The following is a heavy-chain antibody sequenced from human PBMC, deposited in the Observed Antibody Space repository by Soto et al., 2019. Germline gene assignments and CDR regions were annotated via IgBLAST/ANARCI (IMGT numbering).Heavy chain of an antibody. CDR1: GGTFSSYA. D-gene: IGHD3-10*01. Sequence: QVQLVQSGAEVKKPGSSVKVSCKASGGTFSSYAISWVRQAPGQGLEWMGGIIPIFGTANYAQKFQGRVTITADESTSTAYMELSSLRSEDTAVYYCASVGGSSQTNYYYGMDVWGQGTTVTVSS. V-gene: IGHV1-69*12. CDR3: ASVGGSSQTNYYYGMDV. J-gene: IGHJ6*02. CDR2: IIPIFGTA.